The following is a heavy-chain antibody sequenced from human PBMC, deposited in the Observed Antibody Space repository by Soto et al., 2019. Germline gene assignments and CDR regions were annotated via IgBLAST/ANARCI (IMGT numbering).Heavy chain of an antibody. CDR3: ARVSGWYFLDY. J-gene: IGHJ4*02. CDR2: INAGNGNT. D-gene: IGHD6-19*01. CDR1: GYTFTSYA. Sequence: QVQLVQSGAEEKKPGASVKVSCKASGYTFTSYAMHWVRQAPGQRLEWMGWINAGNGNTKYSQKFQGRVTITRDTSASTVYMELSSLXXXXXXXXXCARVSGWYFLDYWGQGTLVTVSS. V-gene: IGHV1-3*05.